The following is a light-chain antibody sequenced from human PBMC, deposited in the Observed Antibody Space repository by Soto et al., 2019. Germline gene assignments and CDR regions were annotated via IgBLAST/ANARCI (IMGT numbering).Light chain of an antibody. CDR1: QSVSSY. J-gene: IGKJ5*01. Sequence: EDVLTHSPVNLNISPGERATLSCRASQSVSSYLAWYQQKPGQAPRLLIYDASNRATGIPVRFSGSGSGTDFTLTISSLEPEDFALYYCQQRNNWPITFGQRTRLEIK. CDR2: DAS. V-gene: IGKV3-11*01. CDR3: QQRNNWPIT.